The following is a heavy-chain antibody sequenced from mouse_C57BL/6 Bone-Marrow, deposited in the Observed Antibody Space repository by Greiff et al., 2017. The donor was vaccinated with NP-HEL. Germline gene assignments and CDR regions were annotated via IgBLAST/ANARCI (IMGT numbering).Heavy chain of an antibody. V-gene: IGHV2-2*01. J-gene: IGHJ3*01. CDR2: IWSGGST. CDR3: ARPLRLQAD. Sequence: QVQLKQSGPGLVQPSQSLSISCTVSGFSLTSYGVHWVRQSPGKGLEWLGVIWSGGSTDYNAAFISRLSISKDESKNQVFFKMNSLEADDTAVDYCARPLRLQADWGQGAMVTVSA. CDR1: GFSLTSYG. D-gene: IGHD2-4*01.